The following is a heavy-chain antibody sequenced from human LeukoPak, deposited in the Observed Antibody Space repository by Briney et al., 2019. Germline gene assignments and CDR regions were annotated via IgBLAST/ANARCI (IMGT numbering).Heavy chain of an antibody. CDR2: INHSGST. D-gene: IGHD3-10*01. V-gene: IGHV4-34*01. Sequence: SETLSLTCAVYGGSFSGYYWSWIRQPPGKGLEWIGEINHSGSTNYNPSLKSRVTISVDTSKNQFSPKLSSVTAADTAVYYCARGKWFGEPHPDWFDPWGQGTLVTVSS. CDR3: ARGKWFGEPHPDWFDP. CDR1: GGSFSGYY. J-gene: IGHJ5*02.